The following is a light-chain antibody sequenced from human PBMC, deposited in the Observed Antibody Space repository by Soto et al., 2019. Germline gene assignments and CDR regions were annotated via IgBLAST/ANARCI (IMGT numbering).Light chain of an antibody. CDR3: QHYDSSPYT. J-gene: IGKJ2*01. CDR2: GAS. CDR1: QSVSSSF. Sequence: EIVLTQSPGTLSLSPGERATLSCRASQSVSSSFLAWYQQNPGQAPRLLIYGASSRATGIPDRFSGSGSGTDFTLTISRLEPEDFAVYYWQHYDSSPYTFGQGTKLEIK. V-gene: IGKV3-20*01.